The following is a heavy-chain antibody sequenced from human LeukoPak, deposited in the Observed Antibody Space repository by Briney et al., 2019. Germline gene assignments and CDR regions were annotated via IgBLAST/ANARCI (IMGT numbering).Heavy chain of an antibody. V-gene: IGHV4-30-4*08. CDR3: ARGFWSGYYPNYFDY. CDR1: GGSISSGDYY. Sequence: SRTLSLTCTVSGGSISSGDYYWSWIRQPPGKGLEWIGYIYYSGSTYYNPSLKSRVTISVDTSKNQFSLKLSSVTAADTAVYYCARGFWSGYYPNYFDYWGQGTLVTVSS. CDR2: IYYSGST. D-gene: IGHD3-3*01. J-gene: IGHJ4*02.